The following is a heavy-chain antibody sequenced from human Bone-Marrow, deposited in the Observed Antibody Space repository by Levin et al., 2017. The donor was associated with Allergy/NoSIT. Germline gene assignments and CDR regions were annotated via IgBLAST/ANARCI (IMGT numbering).Heavy chain of an antibody. J-gene: IGHJ4*02. Sequence: GGSLRLSCAASVFTFSSYWMGWVRQAPGKGLEWVANINEDGSAKYYVDSVKGRFTISRDNAQKSVFFQMNSLRVDDTAVYYCSTIYCSGGICSYYEHWGQGTLVTVSS. D-gene: IGHD2-15*01. CDR2: INEDGSAK. CDR1: VFTFSSYW. V-gene: IGHV3-7*01. CDR3: STIYCSGGICSYYEH.